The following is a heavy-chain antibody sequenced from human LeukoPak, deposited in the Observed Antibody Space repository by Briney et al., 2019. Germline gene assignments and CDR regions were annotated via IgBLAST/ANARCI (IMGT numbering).Heavy chain of an antibody. J-gene: IGHJ4*02. V-gene: IGHV5-51*01. Sequence: GESLKISCKGSGYTFTNYWIAWVRQMPGKGLEWVAMIYPGDSDTRFSPSFQGQVTISADKSISTAYLQWSSLKASDTAMYYCARLCGGYDPTYFDYWGQGTLVTVSS. CDR1: GYTFTNYW. CDR2: IYPGDSDT. CDR3: ARLCGGYDPTYFDY. D-gene: IGHD5-12*01.